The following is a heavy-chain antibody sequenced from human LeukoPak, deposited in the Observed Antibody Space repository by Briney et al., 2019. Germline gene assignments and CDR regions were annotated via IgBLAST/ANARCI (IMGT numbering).Heavy chain of an antibody. CDR1: GFTFSSYS. V-gene: IGHV3-48*01. D-gene: IGHD3-3*01. J-gene: IGHJ4*02. Sequence: GGSLRLSCAASGFTFSSYSMNWVRQAPGKGLEWVSYISSSSSTIYYADSVKGRFTISRDNAKNSLYLQMNSLRAEDTAVYYCASAAYYDFWSGYFRKFDYWGQGTLVTVSS. CDR2: ISSSSSTI. CDR3: ASAAYYDFWSGYFRKFDY.